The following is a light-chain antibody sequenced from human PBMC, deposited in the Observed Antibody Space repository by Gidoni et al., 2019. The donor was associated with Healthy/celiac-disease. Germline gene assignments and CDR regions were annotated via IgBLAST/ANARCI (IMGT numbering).Light chain of an antibody. CDR3: QQYNNWPPKYT. J-gene: IGKJ2*01. V-gene: IGKV3-15*01. Sequence: EIVMTQSPATLSVSPGERATLSCRASQSVSSNLAWYQQKPGQAPRLRIYGASPRATGIPARFSGSGSGTEFTLTISSLQSEDFAVYYCQQYNNWPPKYTFGQGTKLEIK. CDR1: QSVSSN. CDR2: GAS.